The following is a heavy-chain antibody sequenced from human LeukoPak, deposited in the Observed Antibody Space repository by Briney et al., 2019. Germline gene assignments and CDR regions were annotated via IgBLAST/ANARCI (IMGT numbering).Heavy chain of an antibody. CDR2: ISYDGSNK. CDR3: ARDHAYSGSYRPYGMDV. D-gene: IGHD1-26*01. CDR1: GLSLSNYP. Sequence: GGSLRLSCEASGLSLSNYPMHWVRQAPGKGLEWVAVISYDGSNKYYADSVKGRFTISRDNSKNTLYLQMNSLRAEDTAVYYCARDHAYSGSYRPYGMDVWGQGTTVTVSS. V-gene: IGHV3-30-3*01. J-gene: IGHJ6*02.